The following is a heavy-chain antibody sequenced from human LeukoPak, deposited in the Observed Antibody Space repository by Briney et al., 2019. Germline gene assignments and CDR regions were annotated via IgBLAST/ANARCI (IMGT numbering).Heavy chain of an antibody. CDR1: GFTFSSYA. Sequence: SGGSLRLSCAASGFTFSSYAMSWVRQAPGKGLEWVSSISSSSSYIYYADSVKGRFTISRDNAKNSLYLQMNSLRAEDTAVYYCARDGHDYGDSRIDYWGQGTLVTVSS. CDR2: ISSSSSYI. CDR3: ARDGHDYGDSRIDY. J-gene: IGHJ4*02. D-gene: IGHD4-17*01. V-gene: IGHV3-21*01.